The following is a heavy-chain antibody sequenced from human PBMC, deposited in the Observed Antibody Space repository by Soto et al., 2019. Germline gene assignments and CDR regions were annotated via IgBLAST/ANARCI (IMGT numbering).Heavy chain of an antibody. D-gene: IGHD2-15*01. CDR1: GFTFSDYG. J-gene: IGHJ5*02. Sequence: GGSLRLSCAVSGFTFSDYGMQRVRQAPGKGPECVAVISYDGSDGYYADSVRGRFTISRDNSNNMLYLEMNSLRAEDTAVYYGATGHRGLTGTTVVVTVPGWFDPWGQGALVTVSS. CDR3: ATGHRGLTGTTVVVTVPGWFDP. CDR2: ISYDGSDG. V-gene: IGHV3-30*03.